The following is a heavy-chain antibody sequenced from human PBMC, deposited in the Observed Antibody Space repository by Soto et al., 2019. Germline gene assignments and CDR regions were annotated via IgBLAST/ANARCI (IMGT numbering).Heavy chain of an antibody. CDR3: VRDPYYDILTGYIGFDS. CDR1: CYSYTTYA. D-gene: IGHD3-9*01. Sequence: APVAASCEASCYSYTTYARCWVRQAPRKGLEWMGWINAYNGNTNFAEKFQGRVTLTRDTTQTTAYMELRSLMSDDTAVYYCVRDPYYDILTGYIGFDSWGQGNLVSVSS. J-gene: IGHJ4*02. V-gene: IGHV1-18*01. CDR2: INAYNGNT.